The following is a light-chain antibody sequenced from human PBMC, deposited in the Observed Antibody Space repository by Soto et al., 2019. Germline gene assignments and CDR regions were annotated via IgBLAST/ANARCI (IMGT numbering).Light chain of an antibody. Sequence: EIVLIQSPATLSLSPGERATLSCGASQSVTSNYLAWYQQKPGQAPRLIIYGASSRETGIPDRFSGSGSGTEFTLTISRLEPEDFAVYYCQQYGSSPMTFGQGTRLEIK. CDR1: QSVTSNY. CDR3: QQYGSSPMT. J-gene: IGKJ5*01. V-gene: IGKV3-20*01. CDR2: GAS.